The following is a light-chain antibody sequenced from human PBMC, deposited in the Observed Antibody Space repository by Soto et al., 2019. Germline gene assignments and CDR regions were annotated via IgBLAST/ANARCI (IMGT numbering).Light chain of an antibody. V-gene: IGKV3-15*01. Sequence: ELVMTQSPDTLSVSPGAIATLSCRASHSVSSNLAWYQQKPCQAPRLRIFGASTRATGIPARFSGSGSGTAFTLTISSLQSEDFEVYHWHQYNNWPYTFGQGPTLEIK. CDR3: HQYNNWPYT. CDR2: GAS. J-gene: IGKJ2*01. CDR1: HSVSSN.